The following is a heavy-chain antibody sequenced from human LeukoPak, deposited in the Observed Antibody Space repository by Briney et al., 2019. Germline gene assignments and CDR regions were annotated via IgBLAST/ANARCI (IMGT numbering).Heavy chain of an antibody. D-gene: IGHD1-26*01. Sequence: GGSLRLSCAGSGFNFSSHTMNWVRQAPGKGLEWVSYISASGNTIYYADSVKGRSTISRDNAKNSLYLQMNSLRAEDTAVYYCARDRVRVGGYYDYWGQGTLVTVSS. CDR2: ISASGNTI. CDR3: ARDRVRVGGYYDY. V-gene: IGHV3-48*04. CDR1: GFNFSSHT. J-gene: IGHJ4*02.